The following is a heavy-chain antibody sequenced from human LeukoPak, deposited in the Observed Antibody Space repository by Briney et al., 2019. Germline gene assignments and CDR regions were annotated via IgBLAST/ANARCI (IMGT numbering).Heavy chain of an antibody. Sequence: PSQTLSLTCTVSGGSISSGDYYWSWIRQPPGKGLEWIGYIYYSGSTYYNPSLKSRVTISVDTSKNQFSLKLSSVTAADTAVYYCARVGGALDSDAGYYDFWSGITHFDYWGQGTLVTVSS. J-gene: IGHJ4*02. CDR1: GGSISSGDYY. CDR2: IYYSGST. CDR3: ARVGGALDSDAGYYDFWSGITHFDY. V-gene: IGHV4-30-4*01. D-gene: IGHD3-3*01.